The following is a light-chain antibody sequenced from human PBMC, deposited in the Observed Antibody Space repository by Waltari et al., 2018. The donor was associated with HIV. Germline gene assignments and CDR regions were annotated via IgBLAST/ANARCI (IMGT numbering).Light chain of an antibody. J-gene: IGLJ3*02. CDR3: QSYDSSLSGSWV. CDR1: SSNIGAGYD. Sequence: QSVLTQPPSVSGAPGQRVTFSCTGSSSNIGAGYDVHWYQQLPGTAPKPLIYGNNNRPSGVPDRFSGSKSGTSASLAITGLQAEDEADYYCQSYDSSLSGSWVFGGGTKLTVL. CDR2: GNN. V-gene: IGLV1-40*01.